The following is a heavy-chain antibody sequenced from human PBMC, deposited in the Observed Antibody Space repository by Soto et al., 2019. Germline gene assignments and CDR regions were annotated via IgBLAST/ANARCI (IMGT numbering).Heavy chain of an antibody. CDR2: IFPKSGTT. CDR3: EAEMTFGKLSVV. J-gene: IGHJ6*02. D-gene: IGHD3-16*02. Sequence: QVQLVQSGAEVQKPGSSVKVSCKASGDTDTNYVISWVRQAPGQGLEWMGGIFPKSGTTYSAQKLQDRLTITADESTSTVYMQLSSLRLDDTAVYYCEAEMTFGKLSVVWGQGTTVTVSS. V-gene: IGHV1-69*01. CDR1: GDTDTNYV.